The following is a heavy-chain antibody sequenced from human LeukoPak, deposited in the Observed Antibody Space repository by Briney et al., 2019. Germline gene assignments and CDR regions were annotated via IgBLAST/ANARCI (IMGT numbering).Heavy chain of an antibody. CDR2: ISSSSSYI. J-gene: IGHJ4*02. V-gene: IGHV3-21*01. CDR3: ARGWQLYDY. Sequence: PGGXLRLSCAASGFTFSSYSMNWVRQARGKGLEWVSSISSSSSYISYAHSVKVRFPISRHNAKNSLYLQMNSLRAEDTAVYYCARGWQLYDYWGQGTLVTVSS. CDR1: GFTFSSYS. D-gene: IGHD4-23*01.